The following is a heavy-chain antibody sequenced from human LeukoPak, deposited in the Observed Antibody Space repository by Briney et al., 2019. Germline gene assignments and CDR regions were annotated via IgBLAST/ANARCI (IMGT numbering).Heavy chain of an antibody. CDR2: IYRRGST. CDR1: GGSISYYY. D-gene: IGHD3-22*01. Sequence: PSETLSLTCTVSGGSISYYYWSWIRQPAGKGLEWIGRIYRRGSTRYNPSLKSRVTISVDTSKNQFSLNLSSVTAADTAVYYCARGNSYYDSSDYFPWESFQHWGQGTLVTVSS. CDR3: ARGNSYYDSSDYFPWESFQH. J-gene: IGHJ1*01. V-gene: IGHV4-4*07.